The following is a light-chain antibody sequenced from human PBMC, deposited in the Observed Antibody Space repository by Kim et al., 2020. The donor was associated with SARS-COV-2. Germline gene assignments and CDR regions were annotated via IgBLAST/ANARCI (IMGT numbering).Light chain of an antibody. CDR1: QNVGSR. CDR3: QQYSNWPRT. J-gene: IGKJ2*01. V-gene: IGKV3-15*01. Sequence: EVLLTQSPAALSVSPRERVALTCRASQNVGSRLAWYQHRPGQAPRVLIYDASTRATGIPARFSGSGSGTEFTLTISGLQPEDFALYYCQQYSNWPRTFGQGTKLEIK. CDR2: DAS.